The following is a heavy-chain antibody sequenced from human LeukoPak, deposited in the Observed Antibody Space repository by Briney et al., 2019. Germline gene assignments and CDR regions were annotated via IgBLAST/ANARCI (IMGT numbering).Heavy chain of an antibody. CDR3: AKIAGGDYDFWSGSWDY. J-gene: IGHJ4*02. D-gene: IGHD3-3*01. Sequence: GGSLRLSCAASGFTVSSNYMRWVRQAPGKGLEWVSVIYSGGSTYYADSVKGRFTISRDNSKNTLYLQMNSLRAEDTAVYYCAKIAGGDYDFWSGSWDYWGQGTLVTVSS. V-gene: IGHV3-66*01. CDR1: GFTVSSNY. CDR2: IYSGGST.